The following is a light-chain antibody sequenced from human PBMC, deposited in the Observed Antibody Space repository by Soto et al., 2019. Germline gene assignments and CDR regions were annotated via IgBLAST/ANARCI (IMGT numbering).Light chain of an antibody. J-gene: IGKJ5*01. Sequence: EIVMTQSPSTLSVSPGERATLSCRASQSVSSNLAWYQQKPGQAPRLLIYGASNRATGIPDRFSGSGSGTEFTLTISSLHSEDFAVYYCQHYNNWPPITFGQGTRLEIK. CDR3: QHYNNWPPIT. CDR2: GAS. CDR1: QSVSSN. V-gene: IGKV3D-15*01.